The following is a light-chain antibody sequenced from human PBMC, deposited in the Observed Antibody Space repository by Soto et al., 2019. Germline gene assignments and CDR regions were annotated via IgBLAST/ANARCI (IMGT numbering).Light chain of an antibody. CDR2: GNR. Sequence: QSVLTQPPSVSGAPGQRVTLSCTGNSSNLGAGYDVHWYQQLPGAAPKLVIFGNRNRPSGVPERFSSSKSGTSASLAITGLQSADEADYYCQAYDYRLTASVFGGGTKLTVL. V-gene: IGLV1-40*01. J-gene: IGLJ3*02. CDR1: SSNLGAGYD. CDR3: QAYDYRLTASV.